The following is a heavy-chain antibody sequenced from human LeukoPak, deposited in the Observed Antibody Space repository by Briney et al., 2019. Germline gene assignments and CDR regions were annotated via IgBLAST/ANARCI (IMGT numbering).Heavy chain of an antibody. V-gene: IGHV3-74*01. Sequence: GGSLRLSCAASGFTFSSYWMHWVRRAPGKGLVWVSRINSDGSSTSYADSVKGRFTISRDNAKNTLYLQMNSLRAEEDTAVYYCARSYSKRGGDFDYWGQGTLVTVSS. J-gene: IGHJ4*02. CDR1: GFTFSSYW. CDR3: ARSYSKRGGDFDY. D-gene: IGHD1-26*01. CDR2: INSDGSST.